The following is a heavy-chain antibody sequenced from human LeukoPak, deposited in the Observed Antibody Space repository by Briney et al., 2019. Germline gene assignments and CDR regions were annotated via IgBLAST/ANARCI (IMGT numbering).Heavy chain of an antibody. V-gene: IGHV4-59*01. Sequence: PSETLSLTCTVSGGSISSYYWSWIRQPPGKGLEWIGYIYNSGSTNYNSSLKSRVTISADTSKNQFSLKLSSVTAADTAVYYCARARGATIFQSAFDIWGQGTMVTVSS. CDR2: IYNSGST. CDR3: ARARGATIFQSAFDI. D-gene: IGHD5-24*01. CDR1: GGSISSYY. J-gene: IGHJ3*02.